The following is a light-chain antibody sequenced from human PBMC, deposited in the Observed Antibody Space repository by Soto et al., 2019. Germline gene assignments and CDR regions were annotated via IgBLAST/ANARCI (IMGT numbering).Light chain of an antibody. Sequence: QSVLTQPPSVSGAPGQRVTISCTGSSSNIGAGYDVHWYQQLPVTSPKLLIYGNSNRPSGVPDRFSGSKSGTSASLAITGLQAEDEADYYCQSYYSSLSGLVFGTGTKVTVL. CDR3: QSYYSSLSGLV. J-gene: IGLJ1*01. CDR1: SSNIGAGYD. V-gene: IGLV1-40*01. CDR2: GNS.